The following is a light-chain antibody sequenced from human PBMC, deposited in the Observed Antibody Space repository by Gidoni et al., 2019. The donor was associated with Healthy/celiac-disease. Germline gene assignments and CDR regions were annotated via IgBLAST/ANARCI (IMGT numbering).Light chain of an antibody. CDR3: MQSIPRGVT. CDR2: GVS. CDR1: QSLQHRDGKPY. J-gene: IGKJ3*01. V-gene: IGKV2D-29*01. Sequence: DIVMTQTPHSLSVTPGQPASIACTSSQSLQHRDGKPYLSWYLQKPGQPPQLLCYGVSNRFSGVPDRFSGSGSGTYFTLKISRVEAYDVGVYYCMQSIPRGVTFXPXTKVDIK.